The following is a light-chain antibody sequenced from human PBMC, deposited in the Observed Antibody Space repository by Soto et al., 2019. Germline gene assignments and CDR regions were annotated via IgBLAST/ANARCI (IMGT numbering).Light chain of an antibody. V-gene: IGKV3-20*01. CDR2: GAC. J-gene: IGKJ1*01. CDR3: QQYDSSTKT. CDR1: QRVSSSY. Sequence: EIVWTQSPGTLSLSPGESATLYCRASQRVSSSYFAWYQQKPGQAPRLLIYGACSRATGIPDRFSGSGSGTDFTLTISRLEPEDFAVYYCQQYDSSTKTFGQGNKVDIK.